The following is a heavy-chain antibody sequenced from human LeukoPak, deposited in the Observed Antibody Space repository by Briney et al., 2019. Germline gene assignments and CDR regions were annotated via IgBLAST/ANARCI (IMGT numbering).Heavy chain of an antibody. V-gene: IGHV3-30-3*01. J-gene: IGHJ4*02. D-gene: IGHD3-22*01. Sequence: SGRSLRLSCAASGFTFSSYAMHWVRQAPGKGLEWVAVISYDGSNKYYADSVKGRFTISRDNSKNTLYLQMNSLRAEDTAVYYCAKDRGSGSFDYWGQGTLVTVSS. CDR2: ISYDGSNK. CDR3: AKDRGSGSFDY. CDR1: GFTFSSYA.